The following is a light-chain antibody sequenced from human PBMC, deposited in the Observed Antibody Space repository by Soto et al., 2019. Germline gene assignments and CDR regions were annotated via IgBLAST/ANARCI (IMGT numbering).Light chain of an antibody. Sequence: QSVLTQPPSVYGSPGQMVTLSCPGSSSNIGAGYDVHWYQQLPGTAPKLLIYGNSNRPSGVPDRFSGSKSGTSASLAITGLQAEDEPDYYCQSYDSSLSGSYVFGTGTKVTVL. CDR2: GNS. CDR1: SSNIGAGYD. V-gene: IGLV1-40*01. J-gene: IGLJ1*01. CDR3: QSYDSSLSGSYV.